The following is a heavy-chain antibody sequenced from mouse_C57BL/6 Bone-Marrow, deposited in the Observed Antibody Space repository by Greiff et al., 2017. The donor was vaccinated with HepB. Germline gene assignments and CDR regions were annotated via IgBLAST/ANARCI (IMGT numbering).Heavy chain of an antibody. V-gene: IGHV1-55*01. J-gene: IGHJ1*03. Sequence: VQLQQPGAELVKPGASVKMSCKASSYTFTSYWITWVKQRPGQGLEWIGDIYPGSGSTNYNEKFKSKATLTVDTSSSTAYMQLSSLTSEDSAVYYCARSHYYGLLGYFDVWGTGTTVTVSS. D-gene: IGHD1-2*01. CDR2: IYPGSGST. CDR1: SYTFTSYW. CDR3: ARSHYYGLLGYFDV.